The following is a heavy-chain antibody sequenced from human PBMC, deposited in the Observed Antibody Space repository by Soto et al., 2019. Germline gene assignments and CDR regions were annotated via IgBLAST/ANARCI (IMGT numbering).Heavy chain of an antibody. Sequence: QVQLVESGGGLVTPAGSLRLSCAASGFFFGDYYMSWFRQAPGKGLEWVSNISSSSSTIYYADSVKGRFTISRDNAKNSLYLQMNSLRDEDTAVYYCARASGYCSGGSCYGHYYGMDVWGQGTTVTVSS. CDR3: ARASGYCSGGSCYGHYYGMDV. CDR2: ISSSSSTI. D-gene: IGHD2-15*01. J-gene: IGHJ6*02. V-gene: IGHV3-11*04. CDR1: GFFFGDYY.